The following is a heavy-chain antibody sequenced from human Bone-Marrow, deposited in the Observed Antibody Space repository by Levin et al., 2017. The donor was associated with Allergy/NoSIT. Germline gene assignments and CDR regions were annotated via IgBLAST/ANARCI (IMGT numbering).Heavy chain of an antibody. CDR1: GFSFSSYT. CDR2: ISGSSNDI. V-gene: IGHV3-21*01. CDR3: ARVLRGFDV. J-gene: IGHJ3*01. Sequence: GGSLRLSCAASGFSFSSYTMNWVRQAPGKGLEWVSTISGSSNDISYGDLVKGRFIISRDNAKNSLHLQMNSLRAEDTAVYYCARVLRGFDVWGQGTMVTVSS.